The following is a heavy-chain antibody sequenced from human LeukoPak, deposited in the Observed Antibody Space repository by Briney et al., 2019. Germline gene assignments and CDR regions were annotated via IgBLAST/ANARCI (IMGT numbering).Heavy chain of an antibody. Sequence: SVKVSCKASGFTFTSSAMQWVRQARGQRLEWIGWIVVGSGNINYAQKFQERVTITRDMSTSTAYMELSSLRSEDTAVYYCAADLPSYDFWSGRSWGQGTLVTVSS. CDR3: AADLPSYDFWSGRS. CDR2: IVVGSGNI. V-gene: IGHV1-58*02. CDR1: GFTFTSSA. D-gene: IGHD3-3*01. J-gene: IGHJ5*02.